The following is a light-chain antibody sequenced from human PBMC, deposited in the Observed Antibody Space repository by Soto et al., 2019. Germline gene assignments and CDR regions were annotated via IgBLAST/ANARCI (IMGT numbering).Light chain of an antibody. V-gene: IGLV2-14*01. Sequence: QSALTQPASVSGSPGQSITISCTGTSSDVGGYNYVSWYQQHPGKAPKLMIYDVSNRPSGVSNRLSGSKSGNTASLTISGLQAEDEADYYCSSYTGSSTPLVFGGGTKLTVL. CDR3: SSYTGSSTPLV. J-gene: IGLJ2*01. CDR2: DVS. CDR1: SSDVGGYNY.